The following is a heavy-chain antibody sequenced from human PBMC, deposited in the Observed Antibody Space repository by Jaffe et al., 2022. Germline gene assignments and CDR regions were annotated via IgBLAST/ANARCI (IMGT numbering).Heavy chain of an antibody. CDR3: ARLSLGRREFDC. J-gene: IGHJ4*02. Sequence: QVQLVESGGGLVKPGGSLRLSCAASGFTFSDYYMSWIRQAPGKGLEWLSFISSGSATIYYADSVKGRFTLSRDNAKNSLYLQMNSLRAEDTAVYYCARLSLGRREFDCWGQGTLVTVSS. CDR1: GFTFSDYY. V-gene: IGHV3-11*01. CDR2: ISSGSATI. D-gene: IGHD1-26*01.